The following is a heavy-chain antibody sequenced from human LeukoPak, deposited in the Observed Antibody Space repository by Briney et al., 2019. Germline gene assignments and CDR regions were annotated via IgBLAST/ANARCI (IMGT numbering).Heavy chain of an antibody. D-gene: IGHD3-16*02. Sequence: TGGSLRPSCAASGFTFSDYYMSWIRQAPGKGLEWVSYISSSGSTIYYADSVKGRFTISRDNAKNSLYLQMNSLRAEDTAVYYCARDSKEKGSLSYYDYVWGSYRYTDFDYWGQGTLVTVSS. J-gene: IGHJ4*02. CDR2: ISSSGSTI. V-gene: IGHV3-11*04. CDR1: GFTFSDYY. CDR3: ARDSKEKGSLSYYDYVWGSYRYTDFDY.